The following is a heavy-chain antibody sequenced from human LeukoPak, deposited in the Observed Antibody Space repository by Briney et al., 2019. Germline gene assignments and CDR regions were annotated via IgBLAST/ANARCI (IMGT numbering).Heavy chain of an antibody. D-gene: IGHD2-15*01. CDR3: ARHPKRYCSGGSCYSTGNWFDP. Sequence: PSETLSLTCTVSGGSISSSSYYWGWIRQPPGKGLEWIGSIYYSGSTYYNPSLKSRVTISVDTSKNQFSLKLSSVTAADTAVYYCARHPKRYCSGGSCYSTGNWFDPWGQGTLVTVSS. V-gene: IGHV4-39*01. CDR2: IYYSGST. CDR1: GGSISSSSYY. J-gene: IGHJ5*02.